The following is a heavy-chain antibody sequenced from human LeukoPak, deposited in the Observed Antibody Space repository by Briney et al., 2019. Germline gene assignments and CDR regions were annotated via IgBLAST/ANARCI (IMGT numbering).Heavy chain of an antibody. J-gene: IGHJ6*02. V-gene: IGHV1-69*13. D-gene: IGHD3-10*01. CDR1: RGTFIRYS. Sequence: GASVKVSCKASRGTFIRYSISWVRQAPGQGLEWMGGIIPIFGTANYAQKFQGRVAITADESTSTAYMELSSLRSEDTGVYYCARVLPHADVCGQGTTVTVSS. CDR2: IIPIFGTA. CDR3: ARVLPHADV.